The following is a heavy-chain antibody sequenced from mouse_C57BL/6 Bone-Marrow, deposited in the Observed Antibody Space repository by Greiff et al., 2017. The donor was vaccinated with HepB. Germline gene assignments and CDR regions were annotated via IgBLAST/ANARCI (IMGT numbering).Heavy chain of an antibody. V-gene: IGHV3-6*01. J-gene: IGHJ3*01. CDR1: GYSITSGYY. CDR3: AIDPPYYDYLFAY. Sequence: ESGPGLVKPSQSLSLTCSVSGYSITSGYYWNWIRQFPGNKLEWMGYISYDGSNNYNPSLKNRISITRDTSKNQFFLQLTSVTTEATATYDCAIDPPYYDYLFAYWGQGTLVTVSA. D-gene: IGHD2-4*01. CDR2: ISYDGSN.